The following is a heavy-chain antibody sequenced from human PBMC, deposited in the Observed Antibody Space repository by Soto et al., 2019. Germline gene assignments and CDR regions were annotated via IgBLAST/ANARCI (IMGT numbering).Heavy chain of an antibody. CDR2: TYYRSRWYN. CDR3: AGTTSHQWYYMDV. Sequence: QVQLQESGPGLVKPSQTLSLTCAISGDSVSSNSAAWNWIRLSPSRGLEWLARTYYRSRWYNDYAVSVRSRITVNPDTSKHQCSLQLTSVTPEDTAVYYCAGTTSHQWYYMDVWGKGTTVTVSS. D-gene: IGHD1-7*01. CDR1: GDSVSSNSAA. V-gene: IGHV6-1*01. J-gene: IGHJ6*03.